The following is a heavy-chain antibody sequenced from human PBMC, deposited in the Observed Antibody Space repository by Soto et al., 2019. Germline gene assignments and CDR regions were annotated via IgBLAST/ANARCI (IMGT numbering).Heavy chain of an antibody. CDR3: ARQGFGPLHGLVDV. CDR2: VHHSWGS. D-gene: IGHD3-10*01. V-gene: IGHV4-59*08. Sequence: QVQLQESGPGLVKPSETLSLSCTVSGGSISSYYWSWFRQSPGKRMEWIGYVHHSWGSSYNPSLQXXVXVSPDPSTSQFSLKVTSVTATDTAVYYCARQGFGPLHGLVDVWGQGTTVTVSS. CDR1: GGSISSYY. J-gene: IGHJ6*02.